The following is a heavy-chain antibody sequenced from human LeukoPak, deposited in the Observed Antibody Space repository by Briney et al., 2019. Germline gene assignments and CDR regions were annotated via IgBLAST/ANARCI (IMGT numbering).Heavy chain of an antibody. Sequence: GGSLRLSCAASGFTFSSYAMHWVRQAPGKGLEWVAVISYDGSNKYYADSVKGRFTISRDNSKNTLYLQMNSLRAEDTAVYYCARDLSDSVFGVVITNWFDPWGQGTLVTVSS. CDR2: ISYDGSNK. CDR3: ARDLSDSVFGVVITNWFDP. CDR1: GFTFSSYA. J-gene: IGHJ5*02. D-gene: IGHD3-3*01. V-gene: IGHV3-30*04.